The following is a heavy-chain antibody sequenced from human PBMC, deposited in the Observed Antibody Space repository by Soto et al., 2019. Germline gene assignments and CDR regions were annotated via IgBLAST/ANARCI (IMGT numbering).Heavy chain of an antibody. J-gene: IGHJ4*02. V-gene: IGHV3-72*01. D-gene: IGHD3-22*01. CDR1: GFTLSDHY. Sequence: GGSMRLSCAASGFTLSDHYIDWVRQAPGKGLEWVGRSRDKPQGYSTAYAASVKGRFTTSRDESKNSAYLQMNSLKTEDTAVYYCVSATYFSDSSGYTRCLDYWGQGTLVTVSS. CDR2: SRDKPQGYST. CDR3: VSATYFSDSSGYTRCLDY.